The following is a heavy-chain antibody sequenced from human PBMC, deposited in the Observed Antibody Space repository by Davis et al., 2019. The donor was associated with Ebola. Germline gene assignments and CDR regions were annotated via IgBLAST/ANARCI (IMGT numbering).Heavy chain of an antibody. CDR2: INLDGSTT. Sequence: HTGGSLRLSCAVSGFPFSNHWMYWVRQAPGKGLVWVSLINLDGSTTDYADYVRGRFTISRDNAKNTLFLQMNSLRAEDTAVYYCARATGVVSTNDWGQGTLVTVSS. CDR1: GFPFSNHW. CDR3: ARATGVVSTND. J-gene: IGHJ4*02. V-gene: IGHV3-74*01. D-gene: IGHD5/OR15-5a*01.